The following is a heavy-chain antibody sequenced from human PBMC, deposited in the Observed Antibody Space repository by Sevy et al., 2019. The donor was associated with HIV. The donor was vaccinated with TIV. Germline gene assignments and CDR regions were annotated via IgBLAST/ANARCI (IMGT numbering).Heavy chain of an antibody. CDR3: ARVKPSSGVWRFDWHFDL. CDR2: INPANGDT. J-gene: IGHJ2*01. V-gene: IGHV1-2*02. Sequence: ASVKVSCKASGYPFTDHSVNWVRQAPGQGLEWMGWINPANGDTHYPRKFRGRVTLTRETLTDTVYMELGWLTSDDTACYSCARVKPSSGVWRFDWHFDLWGRGTLVTVSS. CDR1: GYPFTDHS. D-gene: IGHD3-10*01.